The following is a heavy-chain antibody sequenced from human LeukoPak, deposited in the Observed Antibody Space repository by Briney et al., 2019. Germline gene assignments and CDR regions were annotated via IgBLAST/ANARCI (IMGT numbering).Heavy chain of an antibody. J-gene: IGHJ4*02. CDR1: GFTFTAHY. CDR3: ARDNNWGPDY. D-gene: IGHD7-27*01. CDR2: IKPDTGVT. V-gene: IGHV1-2*02. Sequence: ASVKVSCTTSGFTFTAHYMHWVRQAPGQGLEWMGWIKPDTGVTYYAQTFQGRFTMTVDVSISTVSMELTSLRSDGTAIYYCARDNNWGPDYWGQGTLVTVSS.